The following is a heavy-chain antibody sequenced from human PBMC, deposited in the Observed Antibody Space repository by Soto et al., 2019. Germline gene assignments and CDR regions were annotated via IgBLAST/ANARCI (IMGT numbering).Heavy chain of an antibody. D-gene: IGHD3-10*01. CDR2: ISGGGGST. V-gene: IGHV3-23*01. Sequence: EVQLLESGGGLVQPGGSLRLSCAASGFTFSSYAMSWVRQAPGKGLEWVAAISGGGGSTYYVDSVKGRFTISRDNSKNTLYLQMNSLRAEDTAVYYCTKIGAYGSGSRLDYWGQGTLVTVSS. CDR1: GFTFSSYA. CDR3: TKIGAYGSGSRLDY. J-gene: IGHJ4*02.